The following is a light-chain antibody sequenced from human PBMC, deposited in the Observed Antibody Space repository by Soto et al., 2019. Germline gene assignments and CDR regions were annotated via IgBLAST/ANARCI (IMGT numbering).Light chain of an antibody. V-gene: IGKV3-20*01. J-gene: IGKJ1*01. CDR3: QQSEA. Sequence: IVLTQSTGTLSLSPWEIASLSCRASQSVSSSYFAWYQQKPGQAPRLLIYDAFTRATGIPDRFSGSGSGTDCTLTISRLEPEDFAVYYCQQSEAFGQGTKVDIK. CDR2: DAF. CDR1: QSVSSSY.